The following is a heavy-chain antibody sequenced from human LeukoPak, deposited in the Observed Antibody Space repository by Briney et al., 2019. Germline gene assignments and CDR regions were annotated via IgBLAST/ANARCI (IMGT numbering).Heavy chain of an antibody. Sequence: AASVKVSCKASGHTFTGYYMHWVRQAPGQGLEWMGWINANSGDTNYAQKFQGRVTMTRDTSISTAYMELSRLRSDDTAVYYCSGIAVAGIYWGQGTLVTVSS. CDR3: SGIAVAGIY. D-gene: IGHD6-19*01. CDR2: INANSGDT. V-gene: IGHV1-2*02. CDR1: GHTFTGYY. J-gene: IGHJ4*02.